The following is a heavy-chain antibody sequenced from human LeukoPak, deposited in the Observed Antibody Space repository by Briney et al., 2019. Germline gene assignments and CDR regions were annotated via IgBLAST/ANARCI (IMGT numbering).Heavy chain of an antibody. CDR1: GFTFSSCW. J-gene: IGHJ4*02. V-gene: IGHV3-7*03. D-gene: IGHD1-26*01. CDR3: AKAGSIRFDY. Sequence: PGGSLRLSCAASGFTFSSCWMNWFRQAPGKGLEWVGNINQEGSEKHYVNSVRGRFTISRDNAKNSLYLQMNSLRAEDTAIYYCAKAGSIRFDYWGQGTLVTVSS. CDR2: INQEGSEK.